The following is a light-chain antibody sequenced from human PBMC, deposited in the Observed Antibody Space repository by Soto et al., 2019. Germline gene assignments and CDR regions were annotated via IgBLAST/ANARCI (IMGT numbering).Light chain of an antibody. V-gene: IGKV3-20*01. CDR2: GAS. Sequence: EIVLTQSPGTLSLSPGERATLSCRASQNVISSYFATYQQKPGQAPRLLIYGASSRATGIPDRLNGSGSGAEYTLANSRLEPEDFAVYYCQQYGSSCSVGQVTNV. CDR1: QNVISSY. CDR3: QQYGSSCS. J-gene: IGKJ1*01.